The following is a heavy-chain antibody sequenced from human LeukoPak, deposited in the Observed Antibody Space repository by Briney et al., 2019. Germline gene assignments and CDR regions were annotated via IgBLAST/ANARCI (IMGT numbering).Heavy chain of an antibody. CDR1: GGSFSGYY. CDR3: ARAWGAAAGTGYYYMDV. V-gene: IGHV4-34*01. D-gene: IGHD6-13*01. CDR2: INHSGST. J-gene: IGHJ6*03. Sequence: SETLSLTCAVYGGSFSGYYWSWIRQPPGKGLEWIGEINHSGSTNYNPSLKSRVTISVDTSKNQFSLKLSSVTAADTAVYYCARAWGAAAGTGYYYMDVWGKGTTVTVSS.